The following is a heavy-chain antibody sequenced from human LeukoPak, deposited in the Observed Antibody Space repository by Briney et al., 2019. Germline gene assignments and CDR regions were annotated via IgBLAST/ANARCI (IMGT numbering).Heavy chain of an antibody. CDR2: IYSSGST. V-gene: IGHV4-61*05. CDR3: ARHYDSGSYPLDF. J-gene: IGHJ4*02. D-gene: IGHD3-10*01. CDR1: GGSISNSGYF. Sequence: SATLSLTCTVAGGSISNSGYFWSWIRQPPGKGLEWIGPIYSSGSTTYTPSLQGRVTISLDTSKNQFSLKLSSVTAADTAVYYCARHYDSGSYPLDFWGQGTLVTVSS.